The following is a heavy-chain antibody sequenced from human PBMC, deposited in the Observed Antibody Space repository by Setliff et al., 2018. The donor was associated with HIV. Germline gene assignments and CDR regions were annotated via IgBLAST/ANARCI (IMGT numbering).Heavy chain of an antibody. V-gene: IGHV4-39*01. CDR3: VRHGGWYGGSEYFQH. CDR1: GDSVNSESYF. CDR2: LYYSGDT. J-gene: IGHJ1*01. D-gene: IGHD6-19*01. Sequence: LSLTCTVAGDSVNSESYFWGWIRQSPRKGLEWIGTLYYSGDTHYNPSLKSRATISVDTSKNQFSLRLNSVTAADTAAYYCVRHGGWYGGSEYFQHWGQGTLVTVSS.